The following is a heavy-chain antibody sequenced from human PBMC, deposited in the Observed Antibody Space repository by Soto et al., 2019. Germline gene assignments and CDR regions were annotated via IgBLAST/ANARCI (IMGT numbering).Heavy chain of an antibody. J-gene: IGHJ4*02. CDR2: INAGNGNT. Sequence: ASVKVSCKASGYTFTSYAMHWVRQAPGQRLEWMGWINAGNGNTKYSQKFQGRVTITRDTSASTAYMELSSLRSEDTAVYYCARDRYCSGGSCYFMPRSPDYWGQGTLVTVSS. D-gene: IGHD2-15*01. CDR3: ARDRYCSGGSCYFMPRSPDY. CDR1: GYTFTSYA. V-gene: IGHV1-3*01.